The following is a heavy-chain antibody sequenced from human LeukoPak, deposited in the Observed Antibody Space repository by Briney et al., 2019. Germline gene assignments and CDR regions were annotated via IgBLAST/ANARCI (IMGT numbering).Heavy chain of an antibody. CDR1: GASISSSSYY. J-gene: IGHJ4*02. CDR2: IYYSGST. CDR3: AKLSIAARQGSGY. Sequence: SETLSLTCTVSGASISSSSYYWGWIRQPPGKGLEWIGNIYYSGSTYYNPSLKSRVTISVDSSKNQFSLKLSSVTAADTAVYYCAKLSIAARQGSGYWGQGTLVTVSS. V-gene: IGHV4-39*01. D-gene: IGHD6-6*01.